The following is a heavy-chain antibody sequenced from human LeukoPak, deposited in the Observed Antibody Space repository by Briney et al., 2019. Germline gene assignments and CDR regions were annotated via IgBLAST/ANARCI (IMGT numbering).Heavy chain of an antibody. CDR3: ARILRYFAGGDFDY. J-gene: IGHJ4*02. CDR2: ISAYNGNT. D-gene: IGHD3-9*01. Sequence: ASVTVSCKASGYTFTSYGISWVRQAPGQGLEWMGWISAYNGNTNYAQKLQGRVTMTTDTSTSTAYMELRSLRSDDTAVYYCARILRYFAGGDFDYWGQGTLVTVSS. CDR1: GYTFTSYG. V-gene: IGHV1-18*01.